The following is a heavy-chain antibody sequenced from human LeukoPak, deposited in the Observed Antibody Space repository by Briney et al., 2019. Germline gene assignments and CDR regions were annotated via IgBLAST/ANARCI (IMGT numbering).Heavy chain of an antibody. CDR2: VDQTGSP. D-gene: IGHD2-15*01. Sequence: PAETLSLTCSVSGGSLRSDIHNWAWVRQSADKGLEHIGSVDQTGSPYYNPPLKSRVTISVDTSNKQFSLNLTSVTAADTAVYYCARDLGGYPFFMDVWGKGITVTVSS. V-gene: IGHV4-39*07. CDR1: GGSLRSDIHN. CDR3: ARDLGGYPFFMDV. J-gene: IGHJ6*03.